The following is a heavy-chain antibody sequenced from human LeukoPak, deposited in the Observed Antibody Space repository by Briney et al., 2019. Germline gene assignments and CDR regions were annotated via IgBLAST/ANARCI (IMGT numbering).Heavy chain of an antibody. D-gene: IGHD3-3*01. Sequence: SETLSLTCAVSGGSISSGGYSWSWIRQPPGKGLEWIGYIYHSGSTYYNPSLKSRVTISVDRSKNQFSLKLSSVTAADTAVYYCARAITIFGVGSFDPWGQGTLVTVSS. V-gene: IGHV4-30-2*01. CDR3: ARAITIFGVGSFDP. CDR1: GGSISSGGYS. J-gene: IGHJ5*02. CDR2: IYHSGST.